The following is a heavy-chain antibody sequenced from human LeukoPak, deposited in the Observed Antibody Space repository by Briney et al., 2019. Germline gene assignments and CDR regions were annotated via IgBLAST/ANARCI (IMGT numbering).Heavy chain of an antibody. CDR2: IIPIFGPA. CDR3: ARATGNSDHSPREPIHWYFDL. J-gene: IGHJ2*01. Sequence: GASVKVSCKASGDTFSTFGLSWVRQAPGQGLEWTGGIIPIFGPANYAQKFQGRVTITADESTSTAYMELSSLRSEDTAVYFCARATGNSDHSPREPIHWYFDLWGRGTLVTVSS. CDR1: GDTFSTFG. V-gene: IGHV1-69*13. D-gene: IGHD4-23*01.